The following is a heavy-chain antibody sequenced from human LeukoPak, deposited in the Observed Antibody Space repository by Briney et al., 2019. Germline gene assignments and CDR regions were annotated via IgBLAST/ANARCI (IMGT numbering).Heavy chain of an antibody. V-gene: IGHV4-39*01. CDR2: LDYSGDT. J-gene: IGHJ6*02. CDR3: ASQYYYYYGMDV. Sequence: SETLSLTCTVSGGSISSTSYYWVWIRQPPGKGLEWIGSLDYSGDTYYNPSLKSRVTISVDTSKNQFSLRLSSVTVADTAVYYCASQYYYYYGMDVWGQGTTVTVSS. CDR1: GGSISSTSYY.